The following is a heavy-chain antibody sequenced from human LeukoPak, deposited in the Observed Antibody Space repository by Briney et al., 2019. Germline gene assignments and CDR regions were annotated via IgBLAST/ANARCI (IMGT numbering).Heavy chain of an antibody. CDR2: IYHSGST. CDR1: GFTFSSYS. V-gene: IGHV4-38-2*01. D-gene: IGHD3-10*01. Sequence: GSLRLSCAASGFTFSSYSMNWVRQAPGKGLEWIGSIYHSGSTYYNPSLKSRVTISVDTSKNQFSLKLSSVTAADTAVYYCARLRGRITMVRGVMISSWFDPWGQGTLVTVSS. J-gene: IGHJ5*02. CDR3: ARLRGRITMVRGVMISSWFDP.